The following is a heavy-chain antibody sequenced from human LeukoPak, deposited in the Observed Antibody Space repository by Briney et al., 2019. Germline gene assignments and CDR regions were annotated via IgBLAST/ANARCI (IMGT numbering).Heavy chain of an antibody. CDR1: GGSFSGYY. D-gene: IGHD6-19*01. Sequence: SETLSLTCAVYGGSFSGYYWSWIRQPPGKGLEWIGEINHSGSTNYNPSLKSRVTISVDTSKNQFSLKLSSVTAADTAVYYCARVGVLAVAGPNWFDPWGQGTLVTVSS. CDR3: ARVGVLAVAGPNWFDP. V-gene: IGHV4-34*01. J-gene: IGHJ5*02. CDR2: INHSGST.